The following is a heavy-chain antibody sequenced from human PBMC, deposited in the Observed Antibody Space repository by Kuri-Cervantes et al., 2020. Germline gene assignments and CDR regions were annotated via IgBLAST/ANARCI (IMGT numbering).Heavy chain of an antibody. CDR3: ARYFGSWSYWVDP. CDR1: GDSMTITNYH. V-gene: IGHV4-39*01. Sequence: SETLSLTCTVSGDSMTITNYHWGWIRQPPGKGLEWIGNIYYTGTTYYNPSLKSRVTISLDTSRDQFSLNLNFVTAADTAVYYCARYFGSWSYWVDPWGQGILVTVSS. D-gene: IGHD1-26*01. J-gene: IGHJ5*02. CDR2: IYYTGTT.